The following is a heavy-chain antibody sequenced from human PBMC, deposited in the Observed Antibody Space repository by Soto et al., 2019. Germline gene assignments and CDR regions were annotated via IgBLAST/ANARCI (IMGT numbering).Heavy chain of an antibody. CDR1: GFTFGDYA. CDR2: IRSKAYGGTT. Sequence: GGSLRLSCTASGFTFGDYAMSWFRQAPGKGLEWVGFIRSKAYGGTTEYAASVKGRFTISRDDSKSIAYLQMNSLKTEDTAVYYCTRGKAYNWNGVVDYFDYWGQGTLVTV. CDR3: TRGKAYNWNGVVDYFDY. D-gene: IGHD1-20*01. J-gene: IGHJ4*02. V-gene: IGHV3-49*03.